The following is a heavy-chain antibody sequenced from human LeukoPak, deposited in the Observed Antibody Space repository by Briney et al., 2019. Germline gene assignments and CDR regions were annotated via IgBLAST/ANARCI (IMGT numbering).Heavy chain of an antibody. V-gene: IGHV3-30-3*01. CDR1: GFTFSSYA. CDR2: ISYDGSNK. Sequence: GGSLTLSCAASGFTFSSYAIHWVRQAPGKGLEWVAVISYDGSNKYYADSVKGRFTISRDNSKNTLYLQMNSLRAEDTAVYFCARRPYSDTSGRLSDVWGQGTTVTVSS. CDR3: ARRPYSDTSGRLSDV. D-gene: IGHD3-22*01. J-gene: IGHJ6*02.